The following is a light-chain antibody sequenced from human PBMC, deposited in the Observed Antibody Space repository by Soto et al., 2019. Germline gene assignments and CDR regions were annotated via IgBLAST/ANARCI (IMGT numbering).Light chain of an antibody. V-gene: IGKV1-5*01. Sequence: DIQMTQSPSTLSASVGDRVTITCRTSQRIANWLAWYQQKPGKAPKRLIYDASTLESGVPSRFSGSGSGTEFTLTISSLQPDDFATYDCQQSTTFGQGTKVEIK. CDR3: QQSTT. CDR1: QRIANW. CDR2: DAS. J-gene: IGKJ1*01.